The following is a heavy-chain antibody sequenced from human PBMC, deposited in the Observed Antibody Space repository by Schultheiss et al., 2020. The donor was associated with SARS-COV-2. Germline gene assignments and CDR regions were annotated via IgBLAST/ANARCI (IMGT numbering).Heavy chain of an antibody. D-gene: IGHD1-1*01. V-gene: IGHV4-59*01. CDR2: VYYSGST. CDR1: GGAISTYY. CDR3: ARKQYDAPYFDY. J-gene: IGHJ4*02. Sequence: SETLSLTCTVSGGAISTYYGSWIRQPPGKGLEWIGNVYYSGSTNYNPSLQSRVTMSVDTSTKEFSLNLNSVSAADTAVYYCARKQYDAPYFDYWGQGTLVTVSS.